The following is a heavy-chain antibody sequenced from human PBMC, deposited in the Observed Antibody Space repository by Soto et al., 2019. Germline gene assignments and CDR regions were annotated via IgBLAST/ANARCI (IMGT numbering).Heavy chain of an antibody. V-gene: IGHV1-69*13. CDR1: GGTFSSYA. CDR2: IIPIFGTA. D-gene: IGHD3-9*01. Sequence: SVKVSCKASGGTFSSYAISWVRQAPGQGLEWMGGIIPIFGTANYAQKFQGRVTITADESTSTAYMELSSLRSEDTAVYYCARGPSRYFDWLFIYWGQGTLVTVSS. J-gene: IGHJ4*02. CDR3: ARGPSRYFDWLFIY.